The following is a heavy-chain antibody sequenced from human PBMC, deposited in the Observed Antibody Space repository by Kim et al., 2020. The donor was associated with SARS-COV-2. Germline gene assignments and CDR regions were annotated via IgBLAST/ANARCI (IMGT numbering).Heavy chain of an antibody. CDR1: GYSFTSYW. J-gene: IGHJ3*02. Sequence: GESLKISCKGSGYSFTSYWIGWVRQMPGKGLEWMGIIYPGDSDTRYSPSFQGQVTISADKSISTAYLQWSSLKASDTAMYYCATKGAVIRGSNAFDIWGQGTMVTVSS. D-gene: IGHD3-16*02. CDR3: ATKGAVIRGSNAFDI. CDR2: IYPGDSDT. V-gene: IGHV5-51*01.